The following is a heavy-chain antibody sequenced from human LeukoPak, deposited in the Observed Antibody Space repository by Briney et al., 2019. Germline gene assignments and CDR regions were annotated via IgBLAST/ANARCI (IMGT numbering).Heavy chain of an antibody. Sequence: SVKVSCKASGGTFSSYTISWVRQAPGQGLEWMGRIIPILGIANYAQKLQGRVTITADKSTSTAYMELSSLRSEDTAVYYCASTFGYCSSTSCSAFDYWGQGTLVTVSS. CDR3: ASTFGYCSSTSCSAFDY. D-gene: IGHD2-2*01. J-gene: IGHJ4*02. V-gene: IGHV1-69*02. CDR1: GGTFSSYT. CDR2: IIPILGIA.